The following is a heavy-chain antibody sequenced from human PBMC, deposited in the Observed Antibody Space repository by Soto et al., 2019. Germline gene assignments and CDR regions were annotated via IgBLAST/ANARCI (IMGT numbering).Heavy chain of an antibody. CDR2: ISAYNGNT. CDR3: ARDLGDYVLKKQQLVRWSGNWFDP. Sequence: GASVKVSCKASGYTFTSYGISWVRQAPGQGLEWMGWISAYNGNTNYAQKLQGRVTMTTDTSTSTAYMELRSLRSDDTAVYYCARDLGDYVLKKQQLVRWSGNWFDPWGQGTLVTVSS. D-gene: IGHD6-13*01. V-gene: IGHV1-18*01. J-gene: IGHJ5*02. CDR1: GYTFTSYG.